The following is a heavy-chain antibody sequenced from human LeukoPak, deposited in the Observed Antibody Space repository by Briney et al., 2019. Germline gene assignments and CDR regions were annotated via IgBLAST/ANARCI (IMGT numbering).Heavy chain of an antibody. CDR2: IYTSGST. CDR3: ARESVRGGPWRWFDP. D-gene: IGHD3-10*01. Sequence: SETLSLTCTVSGGSISSGSYYWSWIRQPAGKGLEWIGRIYTSGSTNYNPSLKSRVTISVDTSKDQLSLKLSSVTAADTAVYYCARESVRGGPWRWFDPWGQGTLVTVSS. CDR1: GGSISSGSYY. J-gene: IGHJ5*02. V-gene: IGHV4-61*02.